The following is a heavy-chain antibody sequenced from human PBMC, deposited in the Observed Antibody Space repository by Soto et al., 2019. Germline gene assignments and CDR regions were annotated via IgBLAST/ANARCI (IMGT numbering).Heavy chain of an antibody. Sequence: QVQLQESGPGLVKHSETLSLTCTVSGGSISSYYWSWIRQPPGKGLEWIGYIYYSGSTKYNPSLKSLVTISVDTSKNQFSLKLSSVTAADTAVYYCARLGGGNWFDPWGQGTLVTVSS. V-gene: IGHV4-59*08. CDR1: GGSISSYY. CDR3: ARLGGGNWFDP. D-gene: IGHD3-16*01. CDR2: IYYSGST. J-gene: IGHJ5*02.